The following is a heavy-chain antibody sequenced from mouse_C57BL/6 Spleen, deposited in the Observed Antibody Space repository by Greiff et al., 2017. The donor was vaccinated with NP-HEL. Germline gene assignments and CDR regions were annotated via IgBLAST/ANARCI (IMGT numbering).Heavy chain of an antibody. D-gene: IGHD1-1*01. Sequence: EVQLQQSGPELVKPGASVKISCKASGYTFTDYYMNWVKQSHGKSLEWIGDINPNNGGTSYNQKFKGKATLTVDKSSSTAYMELRSLTSEDSAVYYCARGGPDHYYGSSHFDYWGQGTTLTVSS. CDR1: GYTFTDYY. J-gene: IGHJ2*01. CDR2: INPNNGGT. CDR3: ARGGPDHYYGSSHFDY. V-gene: IGHV1-26*01.